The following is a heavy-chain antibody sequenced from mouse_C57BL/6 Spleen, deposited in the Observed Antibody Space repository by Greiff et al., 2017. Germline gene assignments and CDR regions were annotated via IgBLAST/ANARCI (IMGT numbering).Heavy chain of an antibody. CDR3: ARRDYGNQGSYFDY. J-gene: IGHJ2*01. Sequence: QVTLKESGPGILQSSQTLSLTCSFSGFSLSTSGMGVSWIRQPSGKGLEWLALIYWDDDKRYTPFLKSRLTISKDTSSNQVFLKITSVDTADTATYYCARRDYGNQGSYFDYWGQGTTLTVSS. CDR1: GFSLSTSGMG. D-gene: IGHD2-1*01. V-gene: IGHV8-12*01. CDR2: IYWDDDK.